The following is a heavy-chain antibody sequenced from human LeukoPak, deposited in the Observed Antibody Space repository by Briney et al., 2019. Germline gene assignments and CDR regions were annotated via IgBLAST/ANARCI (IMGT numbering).Heavy chain of an antibody. J-gene: IGHJ4*02. CDR2: TFPMFGTS. D-gene: IGHD5-18*01. CDR3: ARGKQLWNFDS. V-gene: IGHV1-69*05. CDR1: RDTFNDYA. Sequence: ASVKVSCKASRDTFNDYAITWVRQAPGQGPEWMGGTFPMFGTSTYAQKFQGRITITTDESTTTAYMGLTSLTSEDTAVYYCARGKQLWNFDSWGQGTLVTVSS.